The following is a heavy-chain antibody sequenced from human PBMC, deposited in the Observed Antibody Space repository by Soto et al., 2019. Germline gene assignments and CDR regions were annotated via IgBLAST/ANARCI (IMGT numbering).Heavy chain of an antibody. CDR3: ARRSFTWNDGYYYSYGMDV. CDR2: IYPGDSAT. D-gene: IGHD1-1*01. V-gene: IGHV5-51*01. J-gene: IGHJ6*02. CDR1: GYSFTSYW. Sequence: PGGSLKISCKGSGYSFTSYWIGCVRQMPGKGLEWMGSIYPGDSATRYSPSFQGQVTISADKSIRTEYLQWSRLKASDTAMYYCARRSFTWNDGYYYSYGMDVWGQGTTVTVSS.